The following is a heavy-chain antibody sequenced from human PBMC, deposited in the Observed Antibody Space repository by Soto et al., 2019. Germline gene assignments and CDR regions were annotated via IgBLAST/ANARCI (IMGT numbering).Heavy chain of an antibody. CDR3: ARGQEGVVATH. J-gene: IGHJ4*02. D-gene: IGHD5-12*01. CDR2: VKDGGHT. Sequence: QVQLQQWGAGLLKPSETLSLNCAVNGGSLSGYYWSWIRQPPGKGLEWIGEVKDGGHTNYSPSLRGRVPISSAAANDQFSLRLNSVTAADTGVYYCARGQEGVVATHWDQGSLVTVSS. CDR1: GGSLSGYY. V-gene: IGHV4-34*01.